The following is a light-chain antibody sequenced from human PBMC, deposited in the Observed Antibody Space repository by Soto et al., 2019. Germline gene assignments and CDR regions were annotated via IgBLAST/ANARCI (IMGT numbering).Light chain of an antibody. J-gene: IGKJ1*01. V-gene: IGKV3-20*01. CDR2: GAS. CDR3: QQYGTSPWT. CDR1: QSVSTNY. Sequence: ELVLTQSPGPLSLSPGERVSLSCRASQSVSTNYLAWYQQKPGQAPRLLIYGASRRATGIPDRFGGSGSGTDFTLTITSLAPGDSAVYYCQQYGTSPWTFGQGTKVDI.